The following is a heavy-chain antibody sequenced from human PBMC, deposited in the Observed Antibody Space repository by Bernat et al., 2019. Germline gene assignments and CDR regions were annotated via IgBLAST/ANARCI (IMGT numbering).Heavy chain of an antibody. D-gene: IGHD3-3*01. CDR1: GFTFSSYA. V-gene: IGHV3-23*04. Sequence: EVQLVESGGGLVQPGGSLRLSCAASGFTFSSYAMSWVRQAPGKGLEWVSAISGSGGSTYYAASVKGRFTISRDNAKNSLYLQMNSLRAEDTAVYYCARAARGRFLEWLFLDWGQGTLVTVSS. CDR2: ISGSGGST. J-gene: IGHJ4*02. CDR3: ARAARGRFLEWLFLD.